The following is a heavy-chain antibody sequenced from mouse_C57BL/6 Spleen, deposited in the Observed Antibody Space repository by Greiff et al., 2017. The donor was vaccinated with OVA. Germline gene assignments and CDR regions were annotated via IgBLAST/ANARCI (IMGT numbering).Heavy chain of an antibody. CDR1: GYTFTDYY. V-gene: IGHV1-26*01. J-gene: IGHJ4*01. Sequence: EVKLQQSGPELVKPGASVKISCKASGYTFTDYYMNWVKQSHGKSLEWIGDINPNNGGTSYNQKFKGKATLTVDKSSSTAYMELRSLTSEDSAVYYCARNLYDAMDYWGQGTSVTVSS. CDR2: INPNNGGT. CDR3: ARNLYDAMDY.